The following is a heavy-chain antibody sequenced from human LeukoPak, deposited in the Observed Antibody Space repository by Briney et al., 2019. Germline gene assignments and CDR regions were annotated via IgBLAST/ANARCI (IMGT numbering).Heavy chain of an antibody. J-gene: IGHJ4*02. CDR1: GGSISSYY. V-gene: IGHV4-59*01. CDR2: IYNSGST. D-gene: IGHD3-16*02. Sequence: PSETLSLTCTVSGGSISSYYWSWIGQPPGKGLEWIGYIYNSGSTNYTPSLKSRVTISIDTSKNQFSLKLSSVTAADTAVYYCAREGGAISFIDYWGPGTLGSVSS. CDR3: AREGGAISFIDY.